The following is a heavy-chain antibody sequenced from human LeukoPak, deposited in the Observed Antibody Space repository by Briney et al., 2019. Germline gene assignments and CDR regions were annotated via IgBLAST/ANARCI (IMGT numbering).Heavy chain of an antibody. J-gene: IGHJ6*02. CDR3: ARDPMAPPIVATIFHYYYYGMDV. V-gene: IGHV1-18*01. CDR2: ISAYNGNT. D-gene: IGHD5-12*01. Sequence: GASVKVSCKASGYTFTSYGISWVRQAPGQGLEWMGWISAYNGNTNYAQKLQGRVTMTTDTSTSTAYMELRSLRSDDTAVYYCARDPMAPPIVATIFHYYYYGMDVWGQGTTVTVSS. CDR1: GYTFTSYG.